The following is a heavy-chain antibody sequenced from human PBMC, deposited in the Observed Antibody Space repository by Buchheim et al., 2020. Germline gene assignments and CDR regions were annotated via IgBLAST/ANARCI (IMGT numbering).Heavy chain of an antibody. CDR2: IYQSGSA. D-gene: IGHD2/OR15-2a*01. V-gene: IGHV4-4*02. CDR1: GDSSSTSHW. CDR3: ATSHDYYYYYGLDV. J-gene: IGHJ6*02. Sequence: QVQLQESGPGLVQPSGTLSLTCGVSGDSSSTSHWRSWVRQAPGKGLEWIGVIYQSGSANYLPSLRSRVTMSIDRSTHHHSLKPNSVTAADSAVYYCATSHDYYYYYGLDVWGQGTT.